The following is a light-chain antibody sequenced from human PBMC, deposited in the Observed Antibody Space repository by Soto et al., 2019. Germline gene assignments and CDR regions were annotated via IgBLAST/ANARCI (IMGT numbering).Light chain of an antibody. CDR2: DAS. V-gene: IGKV3-11*01. CDR3: QQRSNWHPST. Sequence: EIVLTQSPATLSLSPGERATLSCRASQSVSSYLAWYQQKPGQAPRLLIYDASNRATGIPARFSGSGSGTEFTLTISSLEHEDFAVYYCQQRSNWHPSTFGQGTRLEIK. CDR1: QSVSSY. J-gene: IGKJ5*01.